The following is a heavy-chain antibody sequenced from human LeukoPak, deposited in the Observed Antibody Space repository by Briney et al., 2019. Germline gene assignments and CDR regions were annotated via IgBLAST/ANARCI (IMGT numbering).Heavy chain of an antibody. CDR1: GYTFTSYD. J-gene: IGHJ6*02. V-gene: IGHV1-8*01. CDR2: MNPNSGNT. Sequence: ASVKVSCKASGYTFTSYDINWVRQATGQGLEWMGWMNPNSGNTGYAQKFQGRVTMTRNTSISTAYMELSSLRSEDTAVYYCARGSSWYAAYYGMDVWGQGTTVTVSS. D-gene: IGHD6-13*01. CDR3: ARGSSWYAAYYGMDV.